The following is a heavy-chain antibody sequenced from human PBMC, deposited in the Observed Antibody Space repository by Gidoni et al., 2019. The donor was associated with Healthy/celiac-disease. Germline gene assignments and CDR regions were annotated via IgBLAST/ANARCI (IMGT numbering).Heavy chain of an antibody. CDR3: ARDQGPPGAYELGGMDV. CDR2: IYYSGST. Sequence: QVQLQESGPGLVKPSQTLYLTGTVPGGSIRSGDYYWSWIRQPPGKGLEWIGYIYYSGSTYYTPSLKSRVTISVDTSKNQFSLKLSSVPAADTAVYYCARDQGPPGAYELGGMDVWGQGPTVTVSS. D-gene: IGHD3-3*01. J-gene: IGHJ6*02. V-gene: IGHV4-30-4*01. CDR1: GGSIRSGDYY.